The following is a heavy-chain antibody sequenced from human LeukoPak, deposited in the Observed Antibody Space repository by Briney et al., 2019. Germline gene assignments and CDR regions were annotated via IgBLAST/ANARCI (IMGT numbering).Heavy chain of an antibody. CDR1: GYTFTGYY. Sequence: ASVKVSCKASGYTFTGYYMHWVRQAPGQGLEWMGWINPNSGDTNYAQKFQGRVTVTRDTSISTAYMELSRLRSDDTAVYYCARAIFGIAAAGRAYYFDYWGQGTLVTVSS. CDR2: INPNSGDT. CDR3: ARAIFGIAAAGRAYYFDY. D-gene: IGHD6-13*01. J-gene: IGHJ4*02. V-gene: IGHV1-2*02.